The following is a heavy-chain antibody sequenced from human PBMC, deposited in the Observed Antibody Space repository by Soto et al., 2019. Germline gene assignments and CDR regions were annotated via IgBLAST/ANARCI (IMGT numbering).Heavy chain of an antibody. CDR3: ARDPPSGVGGFDY. CDR2: IYYSGST. Sequence: SETLSLTCTVSGGSISSSSYYWSWIRQHPGKGLEWIGYIYYSGSTYYNPSLKSRVTISVDTSKNQFSLKLSSVTAADTAVYYCARDPPSGVGGFDYWGQGTLVTVSS. D-gene: IGHD3-16*01. CDR1: GGSISSSSYY. J-gene: IGHJ4*02. V-gene: IGHV4-31*02.